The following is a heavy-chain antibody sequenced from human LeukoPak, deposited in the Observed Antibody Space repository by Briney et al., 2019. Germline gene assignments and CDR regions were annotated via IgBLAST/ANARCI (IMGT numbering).Heavy chain of an antibody. Sequence: RASETLSLTCTVSGGSISSYYWSWIRQPPGKGLEWIGYIYHSGSTNYNPSLRNRVTISVDTSKNQFSLKLTSVTAADTAVYYCAGHHPRNTVDFWGQGTLVTVSS. CDR1: GGSISSYY. CDR3: AGHHPRNTVDF. V-gene: IGHV4-59*08. D-gene: IGHD2-8*02. J-gene: IGHJ4*02. CDR2: IYHSGST.